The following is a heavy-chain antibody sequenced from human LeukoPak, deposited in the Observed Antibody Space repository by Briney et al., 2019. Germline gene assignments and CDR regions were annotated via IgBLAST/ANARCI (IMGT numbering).Heavy chain of an antibody. V-gene: IGHV3-7*01. J-gene: IGHJ4*02. CDR2: MDQDGSEE. CDR3: ARESTEERPGC. D-gene: IGHD1-1*01. Sequence: GGSLRLSCAASGFTFSSYGMHWVRQAPGKGLEWVANMDQDGSEENYADSVKGRFTISRDDAKNSLYLQMSSLRAEDTAVYYCARESTEERPGCWGQGTLVTVSS. CDR1: GFTFSSYG.